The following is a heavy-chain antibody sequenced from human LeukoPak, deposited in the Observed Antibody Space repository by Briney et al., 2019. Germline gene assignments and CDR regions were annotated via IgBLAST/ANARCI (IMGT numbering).Heavy chain of an antibody. CDR2: ISSGDSYI. J-gene: IGHJ3*02. V-gene: IGHV3-21*01. Sequence: GGSLRLSCAASGFTFSSYSMTWVRQAPGKGLEWVSSISSGDSYIYYADSLKGRFTISRDNAKNSLYLQMNSLRAEDTAVYYCARDSAYYDSSGYFDRKVDAFDIWGQGTLVTVSS. CDR3: ARDSAYYDSSGYFDRKVDAFDI. CDR1: GFTFSSYS. D-gene: IGHD3-22*01.